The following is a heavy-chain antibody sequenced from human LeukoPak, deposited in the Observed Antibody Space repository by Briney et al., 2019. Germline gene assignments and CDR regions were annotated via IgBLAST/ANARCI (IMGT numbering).Heavy chain of an antibody. V-gene: IGHV3-33*06. J-gene: IGHJ4*02. Sequence: PGRSLRLSCAASGFTFSSYGMHWVRQAPGKGLEWVAVIWYDGSNKYYADSVKGRFTFSRDNSKNTLYLQVNSLRAEDTAVYYCAKDNLGHYFDYWGQGTLVTVSS. CDR2: IWYDGSNK. D-gene: IGHD7-27*01. CDR3: AKDNLGHYFDY. CDR1: GFTFSSYG.